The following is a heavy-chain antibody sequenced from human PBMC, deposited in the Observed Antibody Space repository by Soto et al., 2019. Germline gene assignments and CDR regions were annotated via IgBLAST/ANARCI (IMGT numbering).Heavy chain of an antibody. Sequence: GAPVKVSRKASGFTFTRSSVQWVRQARGQRLEWIGWTTVGTGNTNYAQKFQERVTITRDMSTSTAYMELTSVTAADTAVYYCARSYRDSYEHWGQGTLVTVSS. D-gene: IGHD4-17*01. CDR2: TTVGTGNT. J-gene: IGHJ1*01. CDR3: ARSYRDSYEH. CDR1: GFTFTRSS. V-gene: IGHV1-58*01.